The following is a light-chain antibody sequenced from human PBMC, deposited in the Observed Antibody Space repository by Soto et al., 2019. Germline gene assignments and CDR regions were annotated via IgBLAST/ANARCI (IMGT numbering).Light chain of an antibody. J-gene: IGKJ1*01. V-gene: IGKV3-20*01. Sequence: EIVLTQSPGTLSLSRGERATLSCRASQSVGRDYLAWYQQKPGQAPRLLISGASSRATGIPDRFSGSGSGTDFTLTISRLEPVDFAVYYCQQYASSKTFGQGTKVEIK. CDR1: QSVGRDY. CDR2: GAS. CDR3: QQYASSKT.